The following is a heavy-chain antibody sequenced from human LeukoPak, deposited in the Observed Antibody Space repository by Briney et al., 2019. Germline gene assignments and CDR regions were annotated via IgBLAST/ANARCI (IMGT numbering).Heavy chain of an antibody. J-gene: IGHJ5*02. CDR2: INHSGST. CDR3: ARGRSRFDP. V-gene: IGHV4-34*01. Sequence: GSLRLSCAASGFTFSSYSMNWVRQPPGKGLEWIGEINHSGSTNYNPSLKSRVTISVDTSKNQFSLKLSSVTAADTAVYYCARGRSRFDPWGQGTLVTVSS. CDR1: GFTFSSYS.